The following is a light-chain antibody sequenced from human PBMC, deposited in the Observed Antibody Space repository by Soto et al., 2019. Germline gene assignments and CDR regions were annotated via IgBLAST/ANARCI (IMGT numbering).Light chain of an antibody. CDR1: QGISSY. V-gene: IGKV1-8*01. J-gene: IGKJ2*01. CDR3: QQYYSYPYT. CDR2: AAS. Sequence: AIRMTQSPSSFSASTGDRVTITCRASQGISSYLAWYQQKPGKAPKLLIYAASTLQSGVPSRFSGRGSVTDFTLTVSCLQSEDFATYYCQQYYSYPYTFGQGTKLEIK.